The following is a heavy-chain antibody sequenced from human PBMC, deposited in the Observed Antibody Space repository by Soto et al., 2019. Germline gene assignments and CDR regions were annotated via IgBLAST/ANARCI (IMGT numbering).Heavy chain of an antibody. CDR1: GFTFTSYG. CDR2: IRGDGGQT. Sequence: GGSLRLSCTASGFTFTSYGMGWVRQAPGKGLQWVSTIRGDGGQTHYTDSVEGRFSISRDNSKNTVYLQMDSLRAEDTAMYFCARDVGLDSDDFFAYWGQGTQVTVSS. D-gene: IGHD3-9*01. J-gene: IGHJ4*02. V-gene: IGHV3-23*01. CDR3: ARDVGLDSDDFFAY.